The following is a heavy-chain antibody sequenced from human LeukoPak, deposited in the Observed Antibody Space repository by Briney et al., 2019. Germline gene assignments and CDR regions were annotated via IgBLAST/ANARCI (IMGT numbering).Heavy chain of an antibody. Sequence: ASVKVSCKASGGTFSSYAISWVRQAPGQGLEWMGRIIPIFGTANYAQKFQGRVTITTDESTSTAYMELSSLRSEDTAVYYCARPLGGYSYGFGYWGQGTWSPSPQ. J-gene: IGHJ4*02. V-gene: IGHV1-69*05. D-gene: IGHD5-18*01. CDR1: GGTFSSYA. CDR3: ARPLGGYSYGFGY. CDR2: IIPIFGTA.